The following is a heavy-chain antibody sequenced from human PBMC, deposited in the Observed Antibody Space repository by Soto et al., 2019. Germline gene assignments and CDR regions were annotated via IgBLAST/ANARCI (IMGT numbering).Heavy chain of an antibody. CDR2: ISYDGSNK. J-gene: IGHJ6*02. CDR1: GFTFSSYG. D-gene: IGHD2-2*01. Sequence: QVQLVESGGGVVQPGRSLRLSCAASGFTFSSYGMHWVRQAPGKGLEWVAVISYDGSNKYYADSVKGRFTISRDNSKNTLYLQMNSLRAEDTAVYYCAKDILRLVVLRYYYYGMDVWGQGTTVTVSS. CDR3: AKDILRLVVLRYYYYGMDV. V-gene: IGHV3-30*18.